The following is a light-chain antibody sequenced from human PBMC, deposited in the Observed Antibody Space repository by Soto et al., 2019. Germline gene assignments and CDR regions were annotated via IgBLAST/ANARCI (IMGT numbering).Light chain of an antibody. CDR2: GAS. Sequence: EILLTQSPGTLSLSPGDRATLSCRASQSLTNTFLAWYQQIPGQTPRLLIYGASTRATGIPDRFSGSGSGTDFTLTISRLEPEDFAEYLCQQYGTLPLSFGGGTKVEIK. J-gene: IGKJ4*01. V-gene: IGKV3-20*01. CDR1: QSLTNTF. CDR3: QQYGTLPLS.